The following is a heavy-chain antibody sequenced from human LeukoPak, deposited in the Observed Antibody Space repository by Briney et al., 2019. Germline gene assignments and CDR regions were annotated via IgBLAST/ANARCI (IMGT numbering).Heavy chain of an antibody. J-gene: IGHJ4*02. Sequence: PSQTLSLTCTVSGGSISSGGYYWSWLRQHPGKGLEWIGYIYYSGSTYYNPSLKSRVTISVDTSKNQFSLKLSSVTAADTAVYYCARGSLVGATTSDFDYWGQGTLVTVSS. D-gene: IGHD1-26*01. CDR1: GGSISSGGYY. CDR3: ARGSLVGATTSDFDY. CDR2: IYYSGST. V-gene: IGHV4-31*03.